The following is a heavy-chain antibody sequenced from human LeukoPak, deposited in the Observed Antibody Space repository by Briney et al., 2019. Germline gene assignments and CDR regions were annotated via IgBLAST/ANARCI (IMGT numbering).Heavy chain of an antibody. D-gene: IGHD6-19*01. Sequence: PSETLSLTRTVSGGSISIYYWSWIRQPAGKGLEWIGRIYTSGSTNYNPSLKSRVTMSVDTSKNQFSLKLSSVTAADTAVYYCAQWLVDAVYFQHWGQGTLVTVSS. CDR2: IYTSGST. V-gene: IGHV4-4*07. CDR3: AQWLVDAVYFQH. CDR1: GGSISIYY. J-gene: IGHJ1*01.